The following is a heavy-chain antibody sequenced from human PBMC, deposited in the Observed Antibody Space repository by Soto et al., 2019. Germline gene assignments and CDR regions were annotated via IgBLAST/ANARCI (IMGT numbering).Heavy chain of an antibody. CDR1: GFTFTTYA. J-gene: IGHJ4*02. CDR3: AKDKDTTFSPQDY. D-gene: IGHD2-15*01. Sequence: EVQLLESGGDLVQPGGSLRLSCAASGFTFTTYAMTWVRQAPGKGLEWVSAISGSGGSTYYADSVKGRFTICRDNSKNTLYLQMNSLRAEDTAVYYCAKDKDTTFSPQDYWGQGTLVTVSS. CDR2: ISGSGGST. V-gene: IGHV3-23*01.